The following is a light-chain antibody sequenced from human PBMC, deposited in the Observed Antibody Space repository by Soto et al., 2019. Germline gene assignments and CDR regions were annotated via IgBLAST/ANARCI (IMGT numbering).Light chain of an antibody. CDR2: DAS. Sequence: EIVLTQSPGTLSLSPGERATLSCKASQYVSSSSLAWYQQKRGQAPRLLIHDASSRATGIPDRFSGSGSGTEFTLTISSLQSEDFAVYYCQQYNNWPRTFGQGTKVDIK. V-gene: IGKV3-20*01. J-gene: IGKJ1*01. CDR3: QQYNNWPRT. CDR1: QYVSSSS.